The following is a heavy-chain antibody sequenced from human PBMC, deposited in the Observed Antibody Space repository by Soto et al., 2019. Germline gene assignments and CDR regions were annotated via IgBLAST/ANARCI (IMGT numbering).Heavy chain of an antibody. Sequence: PGGSLALSCAASGVTFCSYGMHWVRQAPGKGLEWVAVISYDGSNKYYADSVKGRFTISRDNSKITLYLQMNSLRAEDTAVYYCAKEWSDIVVGPAARSHTPYYFDYWGQGTLVTGSS. CDR3: AKEWSDIVVGPAARSHTPYYFDY. CDR1: GVTFCSYG. V-gene: IGHV3-30*18. J-gene: IGHJ4*02. CDR2: ISYDGSNK. D-gene: IGHD2-2*01.